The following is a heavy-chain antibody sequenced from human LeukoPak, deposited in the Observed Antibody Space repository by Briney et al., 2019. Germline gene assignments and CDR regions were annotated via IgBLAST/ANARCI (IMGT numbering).Heavy chain of an antibody. J-gene: IGHJ4*02. CDR2: ISYDGSNK. CDR3: ARESDGYNYQPFDY. CDR1: GFTFSSYA. Sequence: PGRSLRLFCAASGFTFSSYAMHWGRQAPGKGLEWVAVISYDGSNKYYADSVKGRFTISRDNSKNTLYLQMNSLRAEDTAVYYCARESDGYNYQPFDYWGQGTLVTVSS. D-gene: IGHD5-24*01. V-gene: IGHV3-30-3*01.